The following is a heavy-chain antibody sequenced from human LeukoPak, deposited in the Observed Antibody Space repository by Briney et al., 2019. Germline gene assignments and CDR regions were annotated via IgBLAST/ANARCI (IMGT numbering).Heavy chain of an antibody. J-gene: IGHJ6*03. V-gene: IGHV3-21*01. D-gene: IGHD3-10*01. CDR1: GFSFSIYT. CDR3: ARGQGFAGYMDV. Sequence: GGSLRLSCAASGFSFSIYTVNWVRQAPGKGLEWVSSISSTSDYIYYPDSVKGRFTISRDNAKDSLFLQMNSLRAEDTAVYYCARGQGFAGYMDVWGKGTTVTVSS. CDR2: ISSTSDYI.